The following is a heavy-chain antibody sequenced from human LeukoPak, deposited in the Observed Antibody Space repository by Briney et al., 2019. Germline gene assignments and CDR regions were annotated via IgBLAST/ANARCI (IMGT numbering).Heavy chain of an antibody. CDR1: GFTFSSYA. CDR2: ISYDGSNK. J-gene: IGHJ4*02. Sequence: SGGSLRLSCAASGFTFSSYAMHWVRQAPGKGLEWVAVISYDGSNKYYADSVKGRFTISRDNSKNTLYLQMNSLRAEDTAVYYCARGYNLMRPTDYWGQGTLVTVSS. V-gene: IGHV3-30-3*01. D-gene: IGHD1-20*01. CDR3: ARGYNLMRPTDY.